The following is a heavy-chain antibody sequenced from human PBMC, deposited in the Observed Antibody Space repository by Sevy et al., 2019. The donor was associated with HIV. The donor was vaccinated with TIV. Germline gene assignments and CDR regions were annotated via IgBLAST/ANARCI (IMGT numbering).Heavy chain of an antibody. CDR3: VRGRDYGNFDY. Sequence: GGSLRLSCAASGFNFSIYGMHWVRQAPGKGLEWVAVIWYDGSNKYYVDSVKGRFTISRDNSKNTLSLQMNSLRAEDTAVYYCVRGRDYGNFDYWGQGTLVTVSS. CDR1: GFNFSIYG. CDR2: IWYDGSNK. J-gene: IGHJ4*02. D-gene: IGHD4-17*01. V-gene: IGHV3-33*01.